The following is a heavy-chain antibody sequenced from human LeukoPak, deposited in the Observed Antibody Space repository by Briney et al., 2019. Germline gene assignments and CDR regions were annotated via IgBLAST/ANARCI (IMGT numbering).Heavy chain of an antibody. CDR2: IYYSGST. D-gene: IGHD6-13*01. CDR1: GGSISSSTYY. CDR3: ARDRILYSSSWSPHDAFDI. Sequence: SETLSLTCTVSGGSISSSTYYWGWIRQPPGKGLEWIGYIYYSGSTYYNPSLKSRVTISVDTSKNQFSLKLSSVTAADTAVYYCARDRILYSSSWSPHDAFDIWGQGTMVTVSS. J-gene: IGHJ3*02. V-gene: IGHV4-39*07.